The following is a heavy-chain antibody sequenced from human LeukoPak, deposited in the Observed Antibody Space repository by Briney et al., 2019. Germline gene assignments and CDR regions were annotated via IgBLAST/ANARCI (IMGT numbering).Heavy chain of an antibody. Sequence: SETLSLTCTVSGGSINNGGYYWSWIRRHPGKGLEWIGYIYYSGSSYYNPSLRSRVTISVDTSKNQFSLKLSSVTAADTAVYYCARVKTVTTLGIWFDPWGQGTLVTVSS. D-gene: IGHD4-11*01. CDR2: IYYSGSS. CDR1: GGSINNGGYY. CDR3: ARVKTVTTLGIWFDP. J-gene: IGHJ5*02. V-gene: IGHV4-31*03.